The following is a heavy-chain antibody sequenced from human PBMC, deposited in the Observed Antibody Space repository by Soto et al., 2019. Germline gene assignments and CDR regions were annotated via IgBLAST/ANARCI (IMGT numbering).Heavy chain of an antibody. CDR2: IIPILGIA. D-gene: IGHD2-2*01. V-gene: IGHV1-69*02. J-gene: IGHJ5*02. Sequence: SVKVSCKASGGTFSSYTISWVRQAPGQGLEWMGRIIPILGIANYAQKFQGRVTITADKSTSTAYMELSSLRSEDTAVYYCARGYCSSTSCYRNNWFDPWGQGTLVTVSS. CDR1: GGTFSSYT. CDR3: ARGYCSSTSCYRNNWFDP.